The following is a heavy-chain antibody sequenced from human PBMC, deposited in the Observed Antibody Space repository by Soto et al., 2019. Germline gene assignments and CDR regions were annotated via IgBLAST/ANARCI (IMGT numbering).Heavy chain of an antibody. D-gene: IGHD3-16*01. Sequence: EVQLVESGGGLVKPGGSLRLSCAASGFTFSSYSMNWVRQAPGKGLEWVSSISSSSSYIYYADSVKGRFTISRDNAKNSLYLQMNSLRAEDTAVYYCARDLGAGVGGGDYWGQGTLVTVSS. CDR2: ISSSSSYI. J-gene: IGHJ4*02. CDR3: ARDLGAGVGGGDY. CDR1: GFTFSSYS. V-gene: IGHV3-21*01.